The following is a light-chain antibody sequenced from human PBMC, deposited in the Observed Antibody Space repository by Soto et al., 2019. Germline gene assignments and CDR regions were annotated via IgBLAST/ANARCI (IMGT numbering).Light chain of an antibody. V-gene: IGKV1-9*01. J-gene: IGKJ2*01. CDR3: QQIKNYPRAT. CDR2: GAS. CDR1: QDIGIY. Sequence: DIQLTQSPPFLPASVGERITISCRASQDIGIYLAWFPQKAGKAPRLLISGASSLQDGVPARFSGRGSGTEFTFPLISLHHEDFATYYCQQIKNYPRATFGQGTRLEIK.